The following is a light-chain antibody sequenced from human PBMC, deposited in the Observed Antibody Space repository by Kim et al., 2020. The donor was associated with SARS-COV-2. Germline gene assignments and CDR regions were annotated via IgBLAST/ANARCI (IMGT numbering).Light chain of an antibody. CDR1: AFPKQY. Sequence: SYELTQPPSVSVSPGQTARITCSGDAFPKQYAYWYQQKPGQAPVLVIYEDSERPSGIPERFSGSSSGSTVTLSISGVQAEDESDYYCQSADSSGTWLFGG. CDR3: QSADSSGTWL. V-gene: IGLV3-25*03. CDR2: EDS. J-gene: IGLJ3*02.